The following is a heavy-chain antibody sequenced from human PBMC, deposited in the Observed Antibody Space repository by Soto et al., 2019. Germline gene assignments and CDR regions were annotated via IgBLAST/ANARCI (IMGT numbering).Heavy chain of an antibody. Sequence: SVKVSCKASGFTFTSSAVQWVRQARGQRLEWIGWIVVGSGNTNYAQKFQERVTITRDMSTSTAYMELSSLRSGDTAVYYCAAGLLWFGELLYYGMDVWGQGTTVTVSS. J-gene: IGHJ6*02. V-gene: IGHV1-58*01. CDR2: IVVGSGNT. D-gene: IGHD3-10*01. CDR3: AAGLLWFGELLYYGMDV. CDR1: GFTFTSSA.